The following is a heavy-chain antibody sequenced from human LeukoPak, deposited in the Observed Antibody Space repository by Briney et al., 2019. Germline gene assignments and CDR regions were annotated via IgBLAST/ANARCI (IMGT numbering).Heavy chain of an antibody. CDR2: IHYSGAT. D-gene: IGHD2-21*02. J-gene: IGHJ4*02. V-gene: IGHV4-59*08. CDR3: ATLRGASTAVFDS. CDR1: GGSISYDN. Sequence: SETLSLTCTVSGGSISYDNWTWIRQSPGKRLEWIGYIHYSGATNYSPSLKSRVTISVDTSKNQFSLKLSSVTAADTALYYCATLRGASTAVFDSWGQGTLVTVSS.